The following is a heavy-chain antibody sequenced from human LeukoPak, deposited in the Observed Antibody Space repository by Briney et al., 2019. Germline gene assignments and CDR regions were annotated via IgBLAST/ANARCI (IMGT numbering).Heavy chain of an antibody. Sequence: GASVKVSCKASGYTFTSYYMHWVRQAPGQGLEWMGIINPSGGSTSYAQKFQGRVTMTRDMSTSIVYMELSSLRSEDTAVYYCARTASYSNSTGDAFDIRGQGTMVTVSS. J-gene: IGHJ3*02. CDR3: ARTASYSNSTGDAFDI. CDR2: INPSGGST. CDR1: GYTFTSYY. D-gene: IGHD6-13*01. V-gene: IGHV1-46*01.